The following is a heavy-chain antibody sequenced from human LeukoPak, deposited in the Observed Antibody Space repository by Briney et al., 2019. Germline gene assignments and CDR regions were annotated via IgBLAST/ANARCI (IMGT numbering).Heavy chain of an antibody. V-gene: IGHV4-34*01. Sequence: SETLSLTCAVYGWSISGYYWSWIRQPPGKGQEWVGEIHYTGGTSYNPSLKSRATISIDTSKNQLSLKLSSVTAADTAVYYCARGNILSGYCFDFWGQGALVTVSS. CDR1: GWSISGYY. CDR3: ARGNILSGYCFDF. CDR2: IHYTGGT. J-gene: IGHJ4*02. D-gene: IGHD3-9*01.